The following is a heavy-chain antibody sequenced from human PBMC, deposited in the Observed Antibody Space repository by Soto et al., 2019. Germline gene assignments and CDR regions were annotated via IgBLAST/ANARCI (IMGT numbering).Heavy chain of an antibody. V-gene: IGHV4-39*01. J-gene: IGHJ4*02. CDR1: GGSINRSPYY. CDR3: AKSQEIGTHFFDS. D-gene: IGHD6-13*01. CDR2: IYETGRT. Sequence: SETLSLTCSVSGGSINRSPYYWDWIRQSPGKGLEWIGSIYETGRTNHNPLLKSRVTMTVDTSRNQFSLKLSSVIAGDMAVYFCAKSQEIGTHFFDSWGQGTQVTVSS.